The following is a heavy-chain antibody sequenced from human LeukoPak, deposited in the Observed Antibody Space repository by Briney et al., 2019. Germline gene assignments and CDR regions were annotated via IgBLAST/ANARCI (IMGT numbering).Heavy chain of an antibody. CDR2: INPNSGGT. CDR3: ARDYYDSSGYSTDFDY. J-gene: IGHJ4*02. CDR1: GYTFTGYY. Sequence: ASVKVSCKASGYTFTGYYMHWVRQAPGQGLEWMGWINPNSGGTNYAQKFQGWVTMTRDTSISTAYMELSRLRSDDTAVYYCARDYYDSSGYSTDFDYWGQGTLVTVSS. D-gene: IGHD3-22*01. V-gene: IGHV1-2*04.